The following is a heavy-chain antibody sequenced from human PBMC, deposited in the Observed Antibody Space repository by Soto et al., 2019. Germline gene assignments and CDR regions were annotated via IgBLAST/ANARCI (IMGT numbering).Heavy chain of an antibody. D-gene: IGHD2-15*01. CDR1: GFTFSSYA. V-gene: IGHV3-23*01. CDR3: AKGGGGSCYSPIDY. CDR2: ISGSGDST. Sequence: EVQLLESGGGLVQPGGSLRLSCAASGFTFSSYAMSWVRQAPGKGLEWVSVISGSGDSTYSADSVKGHLTISRDNSENTLYLQMNSLRAEDTAVYYCAKGGGGSCYSPIDYWGQGTLVTVSS. J-gene: IGHJ4*02.